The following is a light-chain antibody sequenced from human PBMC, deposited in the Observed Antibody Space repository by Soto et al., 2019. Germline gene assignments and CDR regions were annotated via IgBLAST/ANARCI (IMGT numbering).Light chain of an antibody. CDR1: QTVSSF. CDR3: QQRSNWPLT. V-gene: IGKV3-11*01. Sequence: VLTQSPATLSLSPGERATLSCRASQTVSSFLAWYQQKPGQAPRLLIHDSSDRATGIPARFSGSGSGTDFTLTISSLEPEDDAVYYCQQRSNWPLTFGGGTRVEI. J-gene: IGKJ4*01. CDR2: DSS.